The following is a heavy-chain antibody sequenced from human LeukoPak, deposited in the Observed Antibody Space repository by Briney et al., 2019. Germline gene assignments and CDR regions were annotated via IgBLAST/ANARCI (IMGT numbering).Heavy chain of an antibody. Sequence: PGGSLRLSCAASGFTFSDYSMTWIRQAPGKGLEWVSYITGSSSYTNYADSVKGRFTISRDNAENSLYLQMNSLRAEDTAVYYCAKSMVRGVIITHFGYWGQGTLVTVSS. CDR2: ITGSSSYT. CDR1: GFTFSDYS. D-gene: IGHD3-10*01. CDR3: AKSMVRGVIITHFGY. J-gene: IGHJ4*02. V-gene: IGHV3-11*03.